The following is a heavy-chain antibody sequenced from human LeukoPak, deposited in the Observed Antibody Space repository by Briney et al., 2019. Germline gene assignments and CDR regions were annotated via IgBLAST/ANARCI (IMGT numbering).Heavy chain of an antibody. CDR2: ICWNSGSI. CDR3: AKSPSGWYFRVGAFDI. CDR1: GFTFDDYA. V-gene: IGHV3-9*01. Sequence: PGGSLRLSCAASGFTFDDYAMHWIRQAPGKGLEWVSGICWNSGSIGYADSVKGRFTISRDNAKNSLYLQMNSLRAEDTALYYCAKSPSGWYFRVGAFDIWGQGTMVTVSS. J-gene: IGHJ3*02. D-gene: IGHD6-19*01.